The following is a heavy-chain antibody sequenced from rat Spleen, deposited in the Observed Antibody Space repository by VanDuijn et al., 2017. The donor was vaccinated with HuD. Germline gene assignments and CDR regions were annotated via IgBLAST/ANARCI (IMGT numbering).Heavy chain of an antibody. V-gene: IGHV5-29*01. J-gene: IGHJ3*01. D-gene: IGHD4-3*01. CDR2: ISYDGIST. CDR1: GFTFNNYG. CDR3: ARQDTSGYSNWFAY. Sequence: EVQLVESGGGLVQPGRSLKLSCAASGFTFNNYGMAWVRQVPTKGLEWVATISYDGISTYYRDSVRGRFTISSDNAKTTLHLLMDSLRSEDTATYYCARQDTSGYSNWFAYWGQGTLVTVSS.